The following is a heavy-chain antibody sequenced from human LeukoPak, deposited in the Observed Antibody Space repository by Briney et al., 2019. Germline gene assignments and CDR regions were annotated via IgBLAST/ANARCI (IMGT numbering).Heavy chain of an antibody. V-gene: IGHV4-59*08. D-gene: IGHD1-26*01. J-gene: IGHJ5*02. CDR3: ARSYSGSYYGWFGP. CDR1: GGSFSGYY. Sequence: PSETLSLTCAVYGGSFSGYYWSWIRQPPGKGLEWIGYIYYSGSTNYNPSLKSRVTISVDTSKNQFSLKLSSVTAADTAVYYCARSYSGSYYGWFGPWGQGTLVTVSS. CDR2: IYYSGST.